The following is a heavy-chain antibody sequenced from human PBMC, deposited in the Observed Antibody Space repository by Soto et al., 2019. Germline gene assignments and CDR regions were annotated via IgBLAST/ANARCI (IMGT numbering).Heavy chain of an antibody. D-gene: IGHD2-2*01. V-gene: IGHV1-18*01. CDR3: ARLLPPYCSRTSCLNWFDP. CDR1: GYTFTIYG. CDR2: ISAYNGNT. J-gene: IGHJ5*02. Sequence: EASVKVSCKASGYTFTIYGISWVRQAPGQGLEWMGWISAYNGNTKYAQKLQGRVTMTTDTSTSTAYMELRSLRSDDTAVYYCARLLPPYCSRTSCLNWFDPWGQGTLVTVSS.